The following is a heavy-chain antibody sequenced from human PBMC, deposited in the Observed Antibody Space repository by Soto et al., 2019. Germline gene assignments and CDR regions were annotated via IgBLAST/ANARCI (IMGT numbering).Heavy chain of an antibody. J-gene: IGHJ4*02. D-gene: IGHD2-15*01. CDR1: GFTFSSYA. V-gene: IGHV3-23*01. CDR3: AKRRGAGGHFDY. Sequence: DVQLLESGGGLVQPEGSLRLSCAASGFTFSSYAMGWVRQGPGKGLEWVAVVSIGGSTHYADSVRGRFTIYRDNSKNKLSLQMNSLTDYDAAVYFCAKRRGAGGHFDYWGQGALVTVSS. CDR2: VSIGGST.